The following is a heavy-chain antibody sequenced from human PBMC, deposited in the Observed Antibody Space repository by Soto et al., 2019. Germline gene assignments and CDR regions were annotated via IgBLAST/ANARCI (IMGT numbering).Heavy chain of an antibody. CDR3: ASLWYYYGSGSGNGMDV. Sequence: SETLSLTCAVYGGAFIGYYCTFIRQPPLKGLEWIVEINHSGSTNYNPSLKSRVTISVDTSKNQFSLKLSSVTAADTAVYYCASLWYYYGSGSGNGMDVWGQGTTVTVSS. V-gene: IGHV4-34*01. D-gene: IGHD3-10*01. CDR2: INHSGST. CDR1: GGAFIGYY. J-gene: IGHJ6*02.